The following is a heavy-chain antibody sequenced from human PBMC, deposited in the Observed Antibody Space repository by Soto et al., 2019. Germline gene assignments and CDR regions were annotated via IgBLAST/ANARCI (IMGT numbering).Heavy chain of an antibody. J-gene: IGHJ5*02. V-gene: IGHV3-33*01. CDR2: IWYDGSEK. CDR3: ARDLGWPAARFDP. D-gene: IGHD2-2*01. Sequence: GGSLRLSCAASGFTLRNHGMHWVRLAPGKGLEWVAVIWYDGSEKYYADSVKGRFTISRDNFRNTLYLQMNNLRGEDTAVYYCARDLGWPAARFDPWGQGTLVTVSS. CDR1: GFTLRNHG.